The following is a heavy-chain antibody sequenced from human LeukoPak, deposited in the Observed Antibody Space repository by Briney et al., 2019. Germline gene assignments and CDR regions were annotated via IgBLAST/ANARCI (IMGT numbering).Heavy chain of an antibody. V-gene: IGHV1-8*03. J-gene: IGHJ3*02. D-gene: IGHD1-7*01. CDR1: GYTFTSYD. CDR2: MNPNSGNT. Sequence: ASVKVSCKASGYTFTSYDINWVRQATGQGLEWMGWMNPNSGNTGYAQKFQGRVTITRNTSISTAYMELSSLRSEDTAVYYCARGARNYDAFDIWGQGTMFTVSS. CDR3: ARGARNYDAFDI.